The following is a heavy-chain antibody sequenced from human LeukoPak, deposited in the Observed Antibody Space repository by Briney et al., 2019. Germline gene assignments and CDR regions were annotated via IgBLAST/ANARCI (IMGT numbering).Heavy chain of an antibody. CDR1: GGSISSYY. D-gene: IGHD2-15*01. J-gene: IGHJ1*01. CDR2: IYYSGST. Sequence: TASETLSLTCTVSGGSISSYYWSWIRQPPGKGLEWIGYIYYSGSTNYNPSLKSRVTISVDTSKNQFSLKLSSVTAADTAVYYCAHGSAQYYEYWGQGTLVTVSS. CDR3: AHGSAQYYEY. V-gene: IGHV4-59*01.